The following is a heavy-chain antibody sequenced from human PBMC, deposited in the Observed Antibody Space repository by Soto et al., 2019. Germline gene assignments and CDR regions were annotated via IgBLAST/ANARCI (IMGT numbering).Heavy chain of an antibody. CDR2: ISGSGGST. CDR3: AKDQGSSWYEIGY. Sequence: EVQLLESGGGLVQPGGSLRLSCAASGFTFSNYAVTWVRQAPGKGLEWVSTISGSGGSTYYADSVKGRFTISRDNSKNTLYLQMNCLRAEDTAVYYCAKDQGSSWYEIGYWGQGTLVTVSS. CDR1: GFTFSNYA. V-gene: IGHV3-23*01. J-gene: IGHJ4*02. D-gene: IGHD6-13*01.